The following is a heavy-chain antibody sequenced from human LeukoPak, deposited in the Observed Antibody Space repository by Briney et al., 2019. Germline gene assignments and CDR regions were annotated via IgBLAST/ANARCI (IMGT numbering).Heavy chain of an antibody. CDR1: GFTFTCCW. J-gene: IGHJ4*02. CDR3: ARLPGRTRYFDS. V-gene: IGHV3-7*01. CDR2: IKQDGREK. D-gene: IGHD1-26*01. Sequence: GGSLRLSCAASGFTFTCCWMSWVRQTPGKGLEWVASIKQDGREKFYADSVKGRFTISRDNAKNSLYLQVNSLRAEDTAVYYCARLPGRTRYFDSWGQGILVTVSS.